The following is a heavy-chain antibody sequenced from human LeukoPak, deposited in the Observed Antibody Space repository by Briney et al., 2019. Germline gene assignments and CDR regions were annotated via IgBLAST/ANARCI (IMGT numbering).Heavy chain of an antibody. V-gene: IGHV4-4*07. CDR1: GGSISSYY. D-gene: IGHD4-11*01. CDR3: ARVGSSNVLFDY. Sequence: SETLSLTCTVSGGSISSYYWSWFRQPAGKGLEWIGRIYTSGSTNYNPSLKSRVTMSVDTSKNQFSLKLSSVTAADTAVYYCARVGSSNVLFDYWGQGTLVTVSS. CDR2: IYTSGST. J-gene: IGHJ4*02.